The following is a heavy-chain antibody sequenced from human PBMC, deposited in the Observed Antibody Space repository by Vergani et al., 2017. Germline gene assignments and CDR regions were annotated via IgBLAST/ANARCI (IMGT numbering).Heavy chain of an antibody. J-gene: IGHJ6*02. Sequence: QVQLVQSGAEVKKPGASVKVSCKASGYTFTSYGISGVRQAPGQGLEWMGWISAYNGKTNYAQKLQGRVTMTTDTSTGTAYMELRSLRSDDTAVYYCAREVTMDRGVYYYYGMDFWGQGTTVTVSS. V-gene: IGHV1-18*04. CDR1: GYTFTSYG. D-gene: IGHD3-10*01. CDR3: AREVTMDRGVYYYYGMDF. CDR2: ISAYNGKT.